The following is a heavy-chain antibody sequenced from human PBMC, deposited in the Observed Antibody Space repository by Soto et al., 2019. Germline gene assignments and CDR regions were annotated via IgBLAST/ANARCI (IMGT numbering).Heavy chain of an antibody. V-gene: IGHV4-61*08. CDR3: AREGGGSYGAFDI. Sequence: SETLSLTCTVSGGSISSGDYYWSWIRQPPGKGLEWIGYIYYSGSTTYSPSFKSRVTISVDTSKNQFSLKLTSVTAADTAVYYCAREGGGSYGAFDIWGQGTMVTVSS. D-gene: IGHD1-26*01. CDR2: IYYSGST. CDR1: GGSISSGDYY. J-gene: IGHJ3*02.